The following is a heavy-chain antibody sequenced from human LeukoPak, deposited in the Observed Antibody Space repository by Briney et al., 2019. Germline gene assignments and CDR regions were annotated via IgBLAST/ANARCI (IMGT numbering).Heavy chain of an antibody. CDR1: GFTFSSYS. J-gene: IGHJ4*02. V-gene: IGHV3-21*01. CDR3: ARVSPVATYFDY. Sequence: GGSLRLSCAASGFTFSSYSMNWVRQAPGKGLEWVSSVSGSGSYIYYADSVKGRFTISRDNAKNSLYLQMNSLRAEDTAVYYCARVSPVATYFDYWGQGTLVTVSS. CDR2: VSGSGSYI.